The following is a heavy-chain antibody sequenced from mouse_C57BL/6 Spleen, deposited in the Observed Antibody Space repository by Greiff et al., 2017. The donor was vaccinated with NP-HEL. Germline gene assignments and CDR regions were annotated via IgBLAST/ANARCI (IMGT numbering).Heavy chain of an antibody. V-gene: IGHV5-17*01. CDR2: ISSGSSTI. CDR1: GFTFSDYG. Sequence: EVQLVESGGGLVKPGGSLKLSCAASGFTFSDYGMHWVRQAPEKGLEWVAYISSGSSTIYYADTVKGRFTISRDNAKNTLFLQMTSLRSEDTAMYYCARAYYGSSPYAMGYWGQGTSVTVSS. CDR3: ARAYYGSSPYAMGY. J-gene: IGHJ4*01. D-gene: IGHD1-1*01.